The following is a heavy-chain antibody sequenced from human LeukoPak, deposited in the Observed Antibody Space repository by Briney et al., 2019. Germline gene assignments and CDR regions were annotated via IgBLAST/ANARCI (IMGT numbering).Heavy chain of an antibody. D-gene: IGHD3-22*01. CDR1: GFTVSSNY. V-gene: IGHV3-73*01. J-gene: IGHJ4*02. Sequence: GGSLRLSCAASGFTVSSNYMSWVRQAPGRGLEWVGRIRSKVNSYATAYAASVKGRFTISRDDSKNTAYLQMNSLKTEDTAVYYCARRIDATYYYDSSGYYSVDFDYWGQGTLVTVSS. CDR3: ARRIDATYYYDSSGYYSVDFDY. CDR2: IRSKVNSYAT.